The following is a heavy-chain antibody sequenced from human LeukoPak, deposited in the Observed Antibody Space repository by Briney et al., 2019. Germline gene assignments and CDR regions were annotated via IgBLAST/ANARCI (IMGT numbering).Heavy chain of an antibody. V-gene: IGHV1-2*02. CDR3: ARAVTMIVVASISY. J-gene: IGHJ4*02. CDR1: GYAFTGYY. Sequence: ASVTVSCKASGYAFTGYYMHWVRQAPGQGLEWMGWINPNSGGTNYAQKFQGRVTMTRDTSISTAYMELSRLRSDDTAVYYCARAVTMIVVASISYWGQGTLVTVSS. D-gene: IGHD3-22*01. CDR2: INPNSGGT.